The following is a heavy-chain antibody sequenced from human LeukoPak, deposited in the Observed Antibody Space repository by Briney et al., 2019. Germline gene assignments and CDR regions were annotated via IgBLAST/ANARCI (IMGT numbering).Heavy chain of an antibody. CDR3: ARDLSPVVRASPMGY. Sequence: GESLKISCAASGFTFTNYGMHWVRQAPGKVLEWVALITYDGYYKYYSDSVKGRFTISSDTSKNTLYLQMNSLRAEDTAVYYCARDLSPVVRASPMGYWGQGTPVTVSS. V-gene: IGHV3-30*03. D-gene: IGHD3-10*01. CDR1: GFTFTNYG. CDR2: ITYDGYYK. J-gene: IGHJ4*02.